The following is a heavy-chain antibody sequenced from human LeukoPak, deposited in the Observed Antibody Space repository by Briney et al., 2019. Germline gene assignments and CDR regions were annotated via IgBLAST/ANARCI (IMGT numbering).Heavy chain of an antibody. D-gene: IGHD6-13*01. CDR3: ARGRSNSSSWSPGKAYYFDY. J-gene: IGHJ4*02. CDR1: GGSISSGGYY. V-gene: IGHV4-30-2*01. Sequence: PSETLSLTCTVSGGSISSGGYYWSWIRQPPGKGLEWIGYIYHSGSTYYNPSLKSRVTISVDRSKNQFSLKLSSVTAADTAVYYCARGRSNSSSWSPGKAYYFDYWGQGTLVTVSS. CDR2: IYHSGST.